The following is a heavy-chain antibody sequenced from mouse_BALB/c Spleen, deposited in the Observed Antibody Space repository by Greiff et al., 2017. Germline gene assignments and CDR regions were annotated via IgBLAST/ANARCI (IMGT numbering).Heavy chain of an antibody. V-gene: IGHV1-80*01. CDR3: ARRWDGGY. J-gene: IGHJ2*01. CDR1: GYAFSSYW. CDR2: IYPGDGDT. Sequence: VQLQQSGAELVRPGSSVKISCKASGYAFSSYWMNWVKQRPGQGLEWIGQIYPGDGDTNYNGKFKGKATLTADKSSNTAYMQLSSLTSEDSAVYFCARRWDGGYWGQGTTLTVSS. D-gene: IGHD4-1*01.